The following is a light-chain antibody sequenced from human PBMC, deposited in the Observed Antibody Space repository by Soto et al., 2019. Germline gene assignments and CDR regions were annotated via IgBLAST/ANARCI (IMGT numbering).Light chain of an antibody. Sequence: EVVLTQSPDTLSLSPGERATLSCRASQSISSDYLVWYQQKPGQAPRLLIYGASSRATGIPDRFSGSGSVTDFTLTINRLEPEDFAVYYCQQYGSSPITFGQGTRLEIK. CDR1: QSISSDY. V-gene: IGKV3-20*01. J-gene: IGKJ5*01. CDR2: GAS. CDR3: QQYGSSPIT.